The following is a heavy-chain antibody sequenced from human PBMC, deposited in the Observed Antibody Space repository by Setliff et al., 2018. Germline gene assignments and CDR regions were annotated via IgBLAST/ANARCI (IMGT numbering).Heavy chain of an antibody. Sequence: GGSLRLSCAASGFTLSSYAMHWVRQAPGKGLEWVAVISYDGSNKYYADSVKGRFTISRDNSKNTLYLQMNSLRAEDTAVYYCARDLKFFGVGPLHIDYWGQGTLVTVSS. J-gene: IGHJ4*02. CDR1: GFTLSSYA. V-gene: IGHV3-30*04. CDR3: ARDLKFFGVGPLHIDY. D-gene: IGHD3-3*01. CDR2: ISYDGSNK.